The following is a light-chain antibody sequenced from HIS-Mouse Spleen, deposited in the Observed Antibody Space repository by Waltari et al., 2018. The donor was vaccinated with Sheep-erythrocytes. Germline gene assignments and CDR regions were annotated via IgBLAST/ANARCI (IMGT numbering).Light chain of an antibody. CDR1: SSDVGSYNL. V-gene: IGLV2-23*01. Sequence: QSALTQPASVSGSPGQSLTLSCTGTSSDVGSYNLVPWYQQHPGKAPKLMIYEGSKRPSGVSNRFSGSKSGNTASLTISGLQAEDEADYYCCSYAGSSTPWVFGGGTKLTVL. CDR3: CSYAGSSTPWV. J-gene: IGLJ3*02. CDR2: EGS.